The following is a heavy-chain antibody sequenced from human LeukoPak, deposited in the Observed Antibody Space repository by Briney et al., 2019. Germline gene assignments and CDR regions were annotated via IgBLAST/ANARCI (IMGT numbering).Heavy chain of an antibody. Sequence: GGSLRPSCAASGFPFSTYGMHWVRQAPGKGLEWVSFIRYDGNNKQYGDSVKGRFTISRDDSKNTLYLQMSSLRAEDTAVYYCAKTLRDSSGYYAAGDWGQGTLVTVSS. J-gene: IGHJ4*02. D-gene: IGHD3-22*01. V-gene: IGHV3-30*02. CDR1: GFPFSTYG. CDR3: AKTLRDSSGYYAAGD. CDR2: IRYDGNNK.